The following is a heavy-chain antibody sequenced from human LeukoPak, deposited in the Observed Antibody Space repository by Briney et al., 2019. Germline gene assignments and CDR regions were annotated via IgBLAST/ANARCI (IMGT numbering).Heavy chain of an antibody. J-gene: IGHJ4*02. CDR3: ARETDYYVSGSCSH. CDR1: GLISSNYG. CDR2: VSFHGSLK. Sequence: PAGSLRLSCAGSGLISSNYGMHWVRHAPGKGLEWVAVVSFHGSLKYYAESVEGRFSISRDNFKNTLYLQMNSLRPEDTAVYFCARETDYYVSGSCSHWGQGTLVTVSS. V-gene: IGHV3-30*03. D-gene: IGHD3-10*01.